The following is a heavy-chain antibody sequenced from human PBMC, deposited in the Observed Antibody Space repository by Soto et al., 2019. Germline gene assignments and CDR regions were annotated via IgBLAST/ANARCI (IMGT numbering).Heavy chain of an antibody. CDR3: ATHQGYYGSGSYCFDY. CDR2: IYYCGST. Sequence: QLQLQESGPGLVKPSETLSLTGTVSGGSISRSSYYWGWIRQPPGKGLDWLGSIYYCGSTYYNPSLKSRVTLPPDTYKSKLSLKLRSMTAADAAVYYCATHQGYYGSGSYCFDYWGLGTPVTVSS. CDR1: GGSISRSSYY. V-gene: IGHV4-39*01. D-gene: IGHD3-10*01. J-gene: IGHJ4*02.